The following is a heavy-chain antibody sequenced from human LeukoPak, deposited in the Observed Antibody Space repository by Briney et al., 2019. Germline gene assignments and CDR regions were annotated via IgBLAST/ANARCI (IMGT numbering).Heavy chain of an antibody. V-gene: IGHV3-33*01. J-gene: IGHJ3*02. CDR1: GFTFSSYG. CDR2: IWNDGINK. CDR3: ARAEVPAAIKSGAFDI. Sequence: GRSLRLSCAASGFTFSSYGMHWFRQAPGKGLEWVAVIWNDGINKYYADSVKGRFTISRDNSKNPLYLQMNSLRAEDTAVYYCARAEVPAAIKSGAFDIWGQGIMVTVSS. D-gene: IGHD2-2*01.